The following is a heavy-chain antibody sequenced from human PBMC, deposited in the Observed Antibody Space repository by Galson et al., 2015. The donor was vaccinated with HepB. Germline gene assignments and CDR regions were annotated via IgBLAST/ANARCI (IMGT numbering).Heavy chain of an antibody. D-gene: IGHD6-19*01. CDR1: GFSFSDYW. CDR2: INPDGTRT. J-gene: IGHJ2*01. Sequence: SLRLSCAASGFSFSDYWMHWVRQGPGKGLVWVARINPDGTRTTYADSVKDRITISRDNARNTLYLDVSGLGAEDTAVYFCARDLPSGWRTGFDLWGRGALITVSS. CDR3: ARDLPSGWRTGFDL. V-gene: IGHV3-74*01.